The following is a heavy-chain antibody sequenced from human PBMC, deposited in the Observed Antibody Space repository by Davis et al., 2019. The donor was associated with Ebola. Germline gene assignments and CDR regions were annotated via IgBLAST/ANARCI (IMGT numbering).Heavy chain of an antibody. D-gene: IGHD2-15*01. J-gene: IGHJ4*02. Sequence: GGSLRLSCAASGFTVSSNYMSWVRQAPGKGLEWVSAIYSGGSTYYADSVKGRFTISRDNSKNTLYLQMNSLRAEDTAVYYCARDLGYCSGGSCYSSSSFDYWGQGTLVTVSS. CDR3: ARDLGYCSGGSCYSSSSFDY. CDR1: GFTVSSNY. CDR2: IYSGGST. V-gene: IGHV3-66*01.